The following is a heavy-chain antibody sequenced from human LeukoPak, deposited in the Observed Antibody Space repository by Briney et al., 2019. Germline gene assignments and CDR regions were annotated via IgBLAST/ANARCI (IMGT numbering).Heavy chain of an antibody. CDR3: ARVNPRDAFDI. Sequence: ASVKVSCKASGYTFTSYYMHWVRQAPGQGLEWMGIINPSGGSTSYAQKFQGRVTMTRDTSTSTVYIELSSLRSEDTAVYYCARVNPRDAFDIWGQGTMVTVSS. V-gene: IGHV1-46*01. CDR2: INPSGGST. J-gene: IGHJ3*02. CDR1: GYTFTSYY.